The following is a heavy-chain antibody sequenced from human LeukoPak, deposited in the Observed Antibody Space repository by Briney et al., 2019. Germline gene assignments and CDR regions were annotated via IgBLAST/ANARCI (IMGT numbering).Heavy chain of an antibody. CDR2: ISGSGGST. J-gene: IGHJ4*02. Sequence: PGGSLTLSCAASGFTFRNYGMSCVRQAPGKGLEWDSVISGSGGSTNYADSVKGRFTISRDNSKNTLYLQMNSLRAEDTAVYYCAKSVGRWAVADPFDYWGQGTLVTVSS. V-gene: IGHV3-23*01. CDR1: GFTFRNYG. D-gene: IGHD6-19*01. CDR3: AKSVGRWAVADPFDY.